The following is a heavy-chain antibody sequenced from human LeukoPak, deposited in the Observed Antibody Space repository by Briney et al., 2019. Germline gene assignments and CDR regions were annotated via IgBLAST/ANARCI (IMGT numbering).Heavy chain of an antibody. D-gene: IGHD1-1*01. J-gene: IGHJ4*02. CDR2: ISANDGKI. CDR3: ARELHVERDDY. Sequence: ASVNVSCTASGFVFTGYGFTWVRQAPGQGLEWMGWISANDGKIHYSERHQGRVTMSTDTVTSTVYMELRSLRSDDTAVYYCARELHVERDDYWGQGTLVTVSS. CDR1: GFVFTGYG. V-gene: IGHV1-18*01.